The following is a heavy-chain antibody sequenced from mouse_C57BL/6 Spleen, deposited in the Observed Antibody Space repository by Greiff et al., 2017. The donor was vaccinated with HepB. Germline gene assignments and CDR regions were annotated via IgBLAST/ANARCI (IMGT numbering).Heavy chain of an antibody. J-gene: IGHJ4*01. D-gene: IGHD3-3*01. CDR3: ARQGPSYAMAY. V-gene: IGHV5-6*02. CDR2: ISSGGSYT. Sequence: EVMLVESGGDLVKPGGSLKLSCAASGFTFSSYGMSWVRQTPDKRLEWVATISSGGSYTYYPDSVKGRFTISRDNSKNTRYLQMSSLKSEDTAMYYCARQGPSYAMAYWGHGTSVTVSS. CDR1: GFTFSSYG.